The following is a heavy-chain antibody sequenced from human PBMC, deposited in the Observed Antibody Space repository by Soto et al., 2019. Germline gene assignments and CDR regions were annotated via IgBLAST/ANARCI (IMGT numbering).Heavy chain of an antibody. Sequence: QITLNESGPTQVKPRQTLTLTCTFSGFSLTTSGVGVGWIRQSPGKAPEWLALIYCDDDKRYSPSLKSRLTITNDTSKNQVVLTMSVLDPADTATYYCAHRVLRTVFGLVTTTAIYFDFWGQGTPVAVSS. CDR2: IYCDDDK. J-gene: IGHJ4*02. V-gene: IGHV2-5*02. CDR3: AHRVLRTVFGLVTTTAIYFDF. CDR1: GFSLTTSGVG. D-gene: IGHD3-3*01.